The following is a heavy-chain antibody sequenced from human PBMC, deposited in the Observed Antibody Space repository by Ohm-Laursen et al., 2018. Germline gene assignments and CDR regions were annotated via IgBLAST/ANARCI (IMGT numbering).Heavy chain of an antibody. CDR3: ARVGYYDGEDAFDI. D-gene: IGHD3-22*01. Sequence: GSLRLSCAASGFTVSNNYMNWVRQAPGRGLECVSSITGNDNSYYAESVKGRFTISRDNARNSLYLQMSSLRVEDTAVYYCARVGYYDGEDAFDIWGQGTMVTVSS. CDR2: ITGNDNS. J-gene: IGHJ3*02. CDR1: GFTVSNNY. V-gene: IGHV3-69-1*01.